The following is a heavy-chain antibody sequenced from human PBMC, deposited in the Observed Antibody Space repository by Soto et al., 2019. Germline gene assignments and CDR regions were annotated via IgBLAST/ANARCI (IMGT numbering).Heavy chain of an antibody. CDR3: ASEGYTYGYKWFDP. V-gene: IGHV1-69*02. CDR2: IIPVPGIT. J-gene: IGHJ5*02. D-gene: IGHD3-16*02. Sequence: HVQLVQSGAEVKKPGSSVKVACKPSGGTYTSYTILWVRQSPGQGRAWMGRIIPVPGITRYAQKLQGRVTITAETATATVYMERTSLIAEDTAAYVCASEGYTYGYKWFDPWGQGTLVTVSS. CDR1: GGTYTSYT.